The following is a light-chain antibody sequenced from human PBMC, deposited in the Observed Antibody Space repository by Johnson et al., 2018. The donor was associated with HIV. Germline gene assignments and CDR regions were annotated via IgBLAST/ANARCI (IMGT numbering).Light chain of an antibody. J-gene: IGLJ1*01. V-gene: IGLV1-51*01. CDR2: DNN. Sequence: QSVLTQPPSVSAAPGQKVTISCSGSSSNIGNNYVSWYQQVPGTAPKVLIYDNNKRPSGIPDRFSGSKSGTSATMGITGLQTGDEADYYCGTWDSSLSAFYVFGTGTKVTV. CDR1: SSNIGNNY. CDR3: GTWDSSLSAFYV.